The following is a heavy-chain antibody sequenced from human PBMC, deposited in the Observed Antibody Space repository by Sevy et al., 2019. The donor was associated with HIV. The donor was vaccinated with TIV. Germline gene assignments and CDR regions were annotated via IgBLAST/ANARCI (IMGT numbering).Heavy chain of an antibody. V-gene: IGHV4-59*01. D-gene: IGHD1-26*01. CDR1: GGSISSYY. J-gene: IGHJ6*02. CDR2: IYYSGST. CDR3: ARDLSGSYYYYYGMDV. Sequence: SETLSLTCTVSGGSISSYYWSWIRQPPGKGLEWIGYIYYSGSTNYNPSLKSRVTISVDTSKNQFSLKLGSVTAADTAVYYCARDLSGSYYYYYGMDVWGQGTTVTVSS.